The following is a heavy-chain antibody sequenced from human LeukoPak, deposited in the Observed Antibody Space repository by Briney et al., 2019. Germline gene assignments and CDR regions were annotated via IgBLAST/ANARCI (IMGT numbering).Heavy chain of an antibody. V-gene: IGHV3-23*01. J-gene: IGHJ4*02. CDR3: ARAGSIRFDY. D-gene: IGHD1-26*01. Sequence: GGSLRPSCAASGFTFSIYAMSWARQAPGKGLGWVSGISGRVGSTYYADSVKGLFTISRDNSKNTLYLQMNSLRAEDTAVYYCARAGSIRFDYWGQGTLVTVSS. CDR1: GFTFSIYA. CDR2: ISGRVGST.